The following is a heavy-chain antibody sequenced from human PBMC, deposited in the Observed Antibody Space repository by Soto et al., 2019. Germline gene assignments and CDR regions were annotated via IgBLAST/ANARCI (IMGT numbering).Heavy chain of an antibody. CDR3: ARDGAGDSSGYPPFDY. Sequence: GGSLRLSCAASGFTFSSYGMHWVRQAPGKGLEWVAVIWYDGSNKYYADSVKGRFTISRDNSKNTLYLQMNSLRAEDTAVYYCARDGAGDSSGYPPFDYWGQGTLVTVSS. CDR2: IWYDGSNK. CDR1: GFTFSSYG. D-gene: IGHD3-22*01. V-gene: IGHV3-33*01. J-gene: IGHJ4*02.